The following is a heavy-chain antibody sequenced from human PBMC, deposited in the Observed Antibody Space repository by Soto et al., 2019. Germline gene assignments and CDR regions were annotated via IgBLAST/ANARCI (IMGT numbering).Heavy chain of an antibody. Sequence: SETQSLTSTISIGYINKSGYYWGWIKQPPGKGLEWIGNFYYSGSTYYNPSLKSRVTISVDTSKNQFSLQLSSVTAADTAVYYCARHATILASAPGLYWGQGALVTVSS. CDR1: IGYINKSGYY. CDR3: ARHATILASAPGLY. J-gene: IGHJ4*02. CDR2: FYYSGST. V-gene: IGHV4-39*01. D-gene: IGHD3-3*02.